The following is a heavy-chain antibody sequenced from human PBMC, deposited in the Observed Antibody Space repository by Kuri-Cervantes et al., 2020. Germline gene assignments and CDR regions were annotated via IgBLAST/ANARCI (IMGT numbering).Heavy chain of an antibody. CDR2: IKQDGSEK. V-gene: IGHV3-7*01. Sequence: LSLTCAASGFTFSSYWMSWVRQAPGKGLEWVANIKQDGSEKYYVDSVKGRFTISRDNAKNSLYLQMNSLRAEDTAVYYCARGAPYHDFWSGYRDYYMDVWGKGTTVTVSS. D-gene: IGHD3-3*01. J-gene: IGHJ6*03. CDR1: GFTFSSYW. CDR3: ARGAPYHDFWSGYRDYYMDV.